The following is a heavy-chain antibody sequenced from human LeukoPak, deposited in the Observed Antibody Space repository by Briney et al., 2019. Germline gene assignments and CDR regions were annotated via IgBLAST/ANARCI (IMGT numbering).Heavy chain of an antibody. CDR1: GGSISSGGYY. J-gene: IGHJ4*02. CDR3: ARAPRMGATTRDY. V-gene: IGHV4-31*03. CDR2: IYYSGST. D-gene: IGHD1-26*01. Sequence: SQALSLTCTVSGGSISSGGYYWSWIRQHPGKGLEWIGYIYYSGSTYYNPSLKSRVTISVDTSKNQFSLKLNSVTAADTAVYFCARAPRMGATTRDYWGQGTLVTVSS.